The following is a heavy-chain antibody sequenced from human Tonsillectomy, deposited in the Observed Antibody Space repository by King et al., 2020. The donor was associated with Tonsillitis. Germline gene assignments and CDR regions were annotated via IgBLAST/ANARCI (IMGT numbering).Heavy chain of an antibody. V-gene: IGHV4-31*03. CDR3: ASTAPPYYYYYMDV. Sequence: VQLQESGPGLVKPSQTLSLTCTVSGDSISSGGYYWSWIRQRPGKGLEWIGYISYSGSAFYNPSLKSRLTISLDTSKNQFSLRLNSVTVADTALYYCASTAPPYYYYYMDVWGKGTTVTVSS. CDR1: GDSISSGGYY. CDR2: ISYSGSA. J-gene: IGHJ6*03. D-gene: IGHD4-17*01.